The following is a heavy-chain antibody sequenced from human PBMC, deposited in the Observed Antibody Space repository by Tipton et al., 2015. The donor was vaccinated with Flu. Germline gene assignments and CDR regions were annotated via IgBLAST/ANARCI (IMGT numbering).Heavy chain of an antibody. D-gene: IGHD1-7*01. Sequence: SLRLSCAASGFTFSSYGMHWVRQAPGKGLEWVAVISYDGSNKYYADSVKGRFTISRDNSKNTLYLQMNSLRAEDTAVYYCAKDREMMELPDYWGQGTLVTVSS. CDR1: GFTFSSYG. J-gene: IGHJ4*02. V-gene: IGHV3-30*18. CDR3: AKDREMMELPDY. CDR2: ISYDGSNK.